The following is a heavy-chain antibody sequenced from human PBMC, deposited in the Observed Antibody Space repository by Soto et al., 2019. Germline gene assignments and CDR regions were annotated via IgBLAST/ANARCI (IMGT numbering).Heavy chain of an antibody. V-gene: IGHV4-34*01. D-gene: IGHD3-3*01. J-gene: IGHJ5*02. CDR3: ARQSRNLHITIFRVVATCWIDP. CDR1: GGSFSSYY. Sequence: SETLSLTCAVYGGSFSSYYWSWIRQPPGKGLEWIGEINHSGSTNYNPSLKSRVTISVDTSKNQFSLKLSSVTAADTAVYYCARQSRNLHITIFRVVATCWIDPWGKGTLVTVSS. CDR2: INHSGST.